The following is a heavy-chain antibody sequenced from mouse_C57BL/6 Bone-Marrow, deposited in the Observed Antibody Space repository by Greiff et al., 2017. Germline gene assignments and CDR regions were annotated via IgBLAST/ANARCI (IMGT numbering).Heavy chain of an antibody. J-gene: IGHJ4*01. CDR3: AKSVWDYGAMDY. CDR1: GYTFTSYG. CDR2: IYHRTGNT. D-gene: IGHD1-1*02. V-gene: IGHV1-81*01. Sequence: VMLVESGAELARPGASVSLSCKASGYTFTSYGISWVKQRTGQGLEWIGEIYHRTGNTYYNEKFKGKATLTGDKSSSTAYMEMRSLRAEDSAVYFCAKSVWDYGAMDYWGQGTSVTVSS.